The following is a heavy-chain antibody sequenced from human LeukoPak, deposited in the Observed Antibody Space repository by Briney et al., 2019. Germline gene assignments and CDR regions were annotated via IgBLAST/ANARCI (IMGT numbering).Heavy chain of an antibody. CDR2: IYHSGST. CDR1: GGSISSSNW. Sequence: PSETLSLTCAVSGGSISSSNWWGWVRQPPGKGLEWIGEIYHSGSTNYNPSLKSRVTISVDKSKNQFSLKLSSVTAADTAVYYCASVYQYSSSADAFDIWGQGTMVTVSS. J-gene: IGHJ3*02. CDR3: ASVYQYSSSADAFDI. D-gene: IGHD6-6*01. V-gene: IGHV4-4*02.